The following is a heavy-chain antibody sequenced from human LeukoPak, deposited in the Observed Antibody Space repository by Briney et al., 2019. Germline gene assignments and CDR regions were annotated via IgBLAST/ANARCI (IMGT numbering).Heavy chain of an antibody. V-gene: IGHV1-69*05. CDR1: GGTFSRYA. CDR2: IIPIFGTA. CDR3: AKIANSSGRRGEHEV. Sequence: SVKVSCKASGGTFSRYAISWVRQAPGQGLEWMGGIIPIFGTANYAQKFQGRVTITTDESTSTAYMELSSLRSEDTAVYYCAKIANSSGRRGEHEVWGQGTLVTVSS. D-gene: IGHD6-19*01. J-gene: IGHJ4*02.